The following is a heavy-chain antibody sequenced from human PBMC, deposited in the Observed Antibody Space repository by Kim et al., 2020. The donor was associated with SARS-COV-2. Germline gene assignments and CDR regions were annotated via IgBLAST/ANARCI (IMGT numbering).Heavy chain of an antibody. CDR1: GFTFDDYA. V-gene: IGHV3-9*01. CDR3: AKDQENYYDRPDAFDI. Sequence: GGSLRLSCAASGFTFDDYAMHWVRQAPGKGLEWVSGISWNSGSIGYADSVKGRFTISRDNAKNSLYLQMNSLRAEDTALYYCAKDQENYYDRPDAFDIWGEGTTVTLSS. CDR2: ISWNSGSI. D-gene: IGHD3-22*01. J-gene: IGHJ3*02.